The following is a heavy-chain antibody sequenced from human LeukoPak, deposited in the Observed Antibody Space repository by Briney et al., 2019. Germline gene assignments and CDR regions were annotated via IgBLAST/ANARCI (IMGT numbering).Heavy chain of an antibody. CDR3: ARHAAARPVSYWFDP. J-gene: IGHJ5*02. Sequence: PSETLSLTCAVYGGSFSGYYWCWIRQPPGKGLDWIGEISHTGNTNYNPSLRSRVTISVDTTKNQFSLKLSSVTAADTAVYYCARHAAARPVSYWFDPWGQGTLVTVSS. CDR1: GGSFSGYY. V-gene: IGHV4-34*01. CDR2: ISHTGNT. D-gene: IGHD6-6*01.